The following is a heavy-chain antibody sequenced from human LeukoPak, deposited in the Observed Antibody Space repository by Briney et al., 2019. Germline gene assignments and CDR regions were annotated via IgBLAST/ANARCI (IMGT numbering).Heavy chain of an antibody. CDR2: FDPEDGET. J-gene: IGHJ3*02. V-gene: IGHV1-24*01. D-gene: IGHD3-22*01. CDR1: GYTLTELS. Sequence: ASVKVSCKVSGYTLTELSMHWVRQAPGKGLEWMGGFDPEDGETIYAQKFQGRVTMTEDTSTDTAYMELSSLRSEDTAVYYCARDGFNYYDSSGYYYSVGAFDIWGQGTMVTVSS. CDR3: ARDGFNYYDSSGYYYSVGAFDI.